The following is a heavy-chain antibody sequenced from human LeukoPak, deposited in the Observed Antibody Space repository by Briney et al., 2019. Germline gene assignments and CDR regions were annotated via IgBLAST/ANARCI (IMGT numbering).Heavy chain of an antibody. V-gene: IGHV3-30-3*01. CDR3: ARDVSGCYDY. J-gene: IGHJ4*02. CDR2: ISYDGSNK. D-gene: IGHD6-19*01. Sequence: PGRSLRLSCAASGFTFSSYAIHWVRHAPGKGLEWVAVISYDGSNKYYADSVKGRFTISRDNSKNTLYLQINSLRAEDTSVYYCARDVSGCYDYWGQGTLVTVSS. CDR1: GFTFSSYA.